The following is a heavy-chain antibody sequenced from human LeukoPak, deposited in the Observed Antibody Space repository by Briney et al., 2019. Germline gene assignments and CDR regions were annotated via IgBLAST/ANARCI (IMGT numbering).Heavy chain of an antibody. Sequence: SETLSLTCHFSGLSINTYSWTWIRQTPGKGLEWLGDIYHTWSSTYSPSFKGRVSVSIDTSTSRFSLNLNSVTTAYTALYFRARRMAAAGDTWFDHWGQGLLVTVAS. CDR1: GLSINTYS. D-gene: IGHD6-19*01. J-gene: IGHJ5*02. CDR3: ARRMAAAGDTWFDH. CDR2: IYHTWSS. V-gene: IGHV4-59*01.